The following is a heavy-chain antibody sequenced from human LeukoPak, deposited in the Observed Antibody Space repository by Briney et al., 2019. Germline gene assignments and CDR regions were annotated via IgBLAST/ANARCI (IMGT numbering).Heavy chain of an antibody. V-gene: IGHV3-23*01. Sequence: GGSLRLSCAASGFTFSSYAMSWVRQAPRKGLEWVSAITGSGTSTYYADSVKGRFTISRDKSRNTLYLQMNSLRAEDTAVYFCAKGHCSGGACYRFDHWGQGTLVTVSS. CDR1: GFTFSSYA. CDR3: AKGHCSGGACYRFDH. D-gene: IGHD2-15*01. J-gene: IGHJ4*02. CDR2: ITGSGTST.